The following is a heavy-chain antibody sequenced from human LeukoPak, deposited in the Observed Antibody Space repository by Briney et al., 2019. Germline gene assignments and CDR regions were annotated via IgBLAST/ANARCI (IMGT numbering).Heavy chain of an antibody. CDR3: ARGGDSLGGNWFDP. V-gene: IGHV3-11*01. CDR2: ISSSGSTI. D-gene: IGHD3-16*01. Sequence: GALRLSCAASGFTFSDYYMSWIRQAPGKGLEWISYISSSGSTIYYADSVKGRITISRDNAKNSLYPQMNSLTGEDTAVYYCARGGDSLGGNWFDPWGQGTLVTVSS. CDR1: GFTFSDYY. J-gene: IGHJ5*02.